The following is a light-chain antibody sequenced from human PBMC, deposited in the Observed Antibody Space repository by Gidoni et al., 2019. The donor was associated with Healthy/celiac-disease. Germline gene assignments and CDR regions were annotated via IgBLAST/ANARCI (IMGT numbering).Light chain of an antibody. CDR2: EVS. V-gene: IGLV2-8*01. CDR1: SRDVCGYNY. Sequence: QSALTQPPSASGSPGQSVTISCTGTSRDVCGYNYVSWYQKHPGKAPKLMIYEVSKRPSVVPARFSGSTSGNTASLTVSVLQAEDEADYYCSSYAGSNNWVFGGGTKLTVL. CDR3: SSYAGSNNWV. J-gene: IGLJ3*02.